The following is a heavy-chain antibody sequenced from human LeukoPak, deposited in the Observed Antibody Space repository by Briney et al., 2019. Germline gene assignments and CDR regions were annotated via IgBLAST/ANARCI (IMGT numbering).Heavy chain of an antibody. CDR3: ARVRTIVGSFDY. CDR1: GFTVSSNY. CDR2: IYSGGST. V-gene: IGHV3-66*02. Sequence: EGSLRLSCAASGFTVSSNYMSWVRQAPGKGLEWVSVIYSGGSTYYADSVKGRFTISRDNSKNTLYLQMNSLRAEDTAVYYCARVRTIVGSFDYWGQGTLVTVSS. J-gene: IGHJ4*02. D-gene: IGHD3-22*01.